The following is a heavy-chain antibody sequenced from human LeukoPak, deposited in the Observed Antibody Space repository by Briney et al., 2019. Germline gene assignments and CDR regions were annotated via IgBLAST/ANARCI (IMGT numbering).Heavy chain of an antibody. V-gene: IGHV1-69*05. CDR3: ARGAGYCGGDCYLMNWFDP. D-gene: IGHD2-21*02. Sequence: VASVKVSCKASGGTFSSYAISWVRQAPGQGLEWMGGIIPIFGTANYAQKFQGRVTITTDESTSTAYMELSSLRSEDTAVYHCARGAGYCGGDCYLMNWFDPWGQGTLVTVSS. J-gene: IGHJ5*02. CDR2: IIPIFGTA. CDR1: GGTFSSYA.